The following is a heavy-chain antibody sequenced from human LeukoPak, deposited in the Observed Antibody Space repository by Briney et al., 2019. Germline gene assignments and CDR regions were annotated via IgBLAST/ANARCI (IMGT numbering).Heavy chain of an antibody. CDR2: ISSSSSYI. Sequence: GGSLRLSCAASGFTFSSYSMNWVRQAPGKGLELVSSISSSSSYIYYADSVKGRFTISRGNAENSLYLQMNSLRADDTAVYYCARDISSGGVDIVAIDAFDIWGQGTMVTVSS. J-gene: IGHJ3*02. CDR3: ARDISSGGVDIVAIDAFDI. D-gene: IGHD5-12*01. V-gene: IGHV3-21*01. CDR1: GFTFSSYS.